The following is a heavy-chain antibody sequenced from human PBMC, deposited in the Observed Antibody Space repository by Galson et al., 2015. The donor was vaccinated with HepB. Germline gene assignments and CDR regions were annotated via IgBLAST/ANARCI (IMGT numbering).Heavy chain of an antibody. Sequence: SETLSLTCTVSGGSISSSRYYWDWIRQPPGKGLEWIGSIYYSGNTFYNPSLKSRVTISVHTSKNQFSLKLSSVTAADTAVYYCARVEQAYSGYAPFDYWGQGTLVTVSS. CDR3: ARVEQAYSGYAPFDY. CDR2: IYYSGNT. D-gene: IGHD5-12*01. CDR1: GGSISSSRYY. V-gene: IGHV4-39*01. J-gene: IGHJ4*02.